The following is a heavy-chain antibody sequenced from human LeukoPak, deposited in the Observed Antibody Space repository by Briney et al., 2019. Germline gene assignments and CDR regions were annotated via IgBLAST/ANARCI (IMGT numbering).Heavy chain of an antibody. J-gene: IGHJ6*02. Sequence: GGSLRLSCAASGFTVSSNYMTWVRQAPGQGLEWVSLIYGAGGTYYTDSVKGRFTISRHSSKNTLYLQMNSLRGEDTAVYYCARFLGRITISGVVPYGMDVWGQGTTVTVSS. CDR3: ARFLGRITISGVVPYGMDV. V-gene: IGHV3-53*04. CDR1: GFTVSSNY. D-gene: IGHD3-3*01. CDR2: IYGAGGT.